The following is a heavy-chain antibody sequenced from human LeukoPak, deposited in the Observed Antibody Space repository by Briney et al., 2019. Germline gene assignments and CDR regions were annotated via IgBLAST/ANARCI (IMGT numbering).Heavy chain of an antibody. D-gene: IGHD3-22*01. CDR1: GYTFTDYY. CDR2: INPNSGGT. J-gene: IGHJ4*02. V-gene: IGHV1-2*02. CDR3: ARGYLYYYDVSGYPFDY. Sequence: ASVKVSCKASGYTFTDYYMHWVRQAPGQGLEWMGWINPNSGGTNYAQQFQGRVTMTRDTSNSTAYMELRRLRSDDTAVYYCARGYLYYYDVSGYPFDYWGQGTLVTVSS.